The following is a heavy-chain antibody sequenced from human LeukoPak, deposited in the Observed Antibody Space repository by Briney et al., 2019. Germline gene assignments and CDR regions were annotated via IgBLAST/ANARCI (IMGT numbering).Heavy chain of an antibody. D-gene: IGHD3-10*01. CDR2: IYYSGST. CDR3: ARPRSGRYAFDI. CDR1: GGSISSSNYY. V-gene: IGHV4-39*01. Sequence: KPSETLSLTCTVSGGSISSSNYYWGWIRQPPGKGLEWIGNIYYSGSTYYNPSLKSRVTISVGTSKNQFSLKLTSVTAADTAIYYGARPRSGRYAFDILGQGTKVTVSS. J-gene: IGHJ3*02.